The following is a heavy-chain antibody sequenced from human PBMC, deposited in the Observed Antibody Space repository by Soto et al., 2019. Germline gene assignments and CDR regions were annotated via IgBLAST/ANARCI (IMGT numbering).Heavy chain of an antibody. CDR1: GYTFTGYY. CDR2: INPNSGGP. V-gene: IGHV1-2*04. Sequence: ASVKVSCKASGYTFTGYYMHWVRQAPGQGLEWMGWINPNSGGPNYAQNFQGWVTMTRDTSINTAYMELSRLRSDDTAVYYCARDVGQSVVSGESSGYDIWGQGTMVTVSS. D-gene: IGHD3-22*01. J-gene: IGHJ3*02. CDR3: ARDVGQSVVSGESSGYDI.